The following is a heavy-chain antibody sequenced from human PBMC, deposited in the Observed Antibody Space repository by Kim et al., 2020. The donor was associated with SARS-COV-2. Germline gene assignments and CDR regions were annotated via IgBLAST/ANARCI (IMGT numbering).Heavy chain of an antibody. D-gene: IGHD3-10*01. CDR2: INPNSGGT. Sequence: ASVKVSCKASGYTFTGYYMHWVRQAPGQGLEWMGWINPNSGGTNYAQKFQGRVTMTRDTSISTAYMELSRLRSDDTAVYYCARSMVRGVIITGVGFWGQGTLVTVSS. V-gene: IGHV1-2*02. CDR1: GYTFTGYY. CDR3: ARSMVRGVIITGVGF. J-gene: IGHJ4*02.